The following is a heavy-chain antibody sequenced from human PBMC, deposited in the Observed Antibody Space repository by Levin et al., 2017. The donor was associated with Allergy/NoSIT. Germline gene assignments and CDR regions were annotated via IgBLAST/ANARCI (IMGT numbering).Heavy chain of an antibody. Sequence: SETLSLTCTVSGGSISSSISYWGWIRQAPGKGLEWIGSIYNSGSTYYNPSLKSRVTTSVDPSKNQFSLPLSSVTAADAAVYYCARQCYDILTGYYNFDYWGQGTLVTVSS. CDR1: GGSISSSISY. J-gene: IGHJ4*02. D-gene: IGHD3-9*01. CDR2: IYNSGST. V-gene: IGHV4-39*01. CDR3: ARQCYDILTGYYNFDY.